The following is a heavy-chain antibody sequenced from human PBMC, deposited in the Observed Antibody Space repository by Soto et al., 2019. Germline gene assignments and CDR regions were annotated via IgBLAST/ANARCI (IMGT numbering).Heavy chain of an antibody. V-gene: IGHV3-30*18. CDR3: AKDPITMVRGETQEGVY. J-gene: IGHJ4*02. Sequence: GGSLRLSCAASGFTFSSYGMHWVRQAPGKGLEWVAVISYDGSNKYYADSVKGRFTISRDNSKNTLYLQMNSLRAEDTAVYYCAKDPITMVRGETQEGVYWGQGTLVTVSS. CDR1: GFTFSSYG. D-gene: IGHD3-10*01. CDR2: ISYDGSNK.